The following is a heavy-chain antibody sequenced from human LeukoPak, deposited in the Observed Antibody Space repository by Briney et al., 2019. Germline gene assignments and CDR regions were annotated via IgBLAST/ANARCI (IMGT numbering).Heavy chain of an antibody. CDR1: GGSFSGYY. J-gene: IGHJ4*02. D-gene: IGHD1-26*01. CDR3: ARLRGSYYAGKYFDY. Sequence: SETLSLTCAVYGGSFSGYYWSWIREPPGTGLKWIGEINHSGSTNYNPSLKSRVTISVDTSKNQFSLKLSSVTAADTAVYYCARLRGSYYAGKYFDYWGQGTPVTVSS. CDR2: INHSGST. V-gene: IGHV4-34*01.